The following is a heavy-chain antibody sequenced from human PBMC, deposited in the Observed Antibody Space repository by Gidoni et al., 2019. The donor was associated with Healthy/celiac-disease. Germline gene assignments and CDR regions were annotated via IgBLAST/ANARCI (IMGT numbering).Heavy chain of an antibody. CDR3: TRDDRDSGADGMDV. CDR2: IRSKAYGGTT. D-gene: IGHD3-10*01. Sequence: EVQLVESGGGLVKPGRSLRLSCTASGFTFGDYAMSWFRQAPGKGLEWVGFIRSKAYGGTTEYAASVKGRFTISRDDSKSIAYLQMNSLKTEDTAVYYCTRDDRDSGADGMDVWGQGTTVTVSS. V-gene: IGHV3-49*05. J-gene: IGHJ6*02. CDR1: GFTFGDYA.